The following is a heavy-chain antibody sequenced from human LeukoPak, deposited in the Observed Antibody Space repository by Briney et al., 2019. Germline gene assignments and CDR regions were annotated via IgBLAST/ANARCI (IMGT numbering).Heavy chain of an antibody. CDR3: ARDRLYVWGSYSDY. J-gene: IGHJ4*02. CDR2: IIPIFGTA. D-gene: IGHD3-16*01. CDR1: GGTFSSYA. Sequence: ASVKVSCKASGGTFSSYAISWVRQAPGQGLEWMGGIIPIFGTANYAQKFQGRVTTTADESTSTAYMELSSLRSEDTAVYYCARDRLYVWGSYSDYWGQGTLVTVSS. V-gene: IGHV1-69*13.